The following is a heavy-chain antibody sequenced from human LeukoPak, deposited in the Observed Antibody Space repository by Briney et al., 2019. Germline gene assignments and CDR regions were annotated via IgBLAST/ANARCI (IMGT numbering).Heavy chain of an antibody. CDR2: INWNGGST. D-gene: IGHD3-22*01. CDR3: ARDTYYYDSSGYYYINDDAFDI. Sequence: RAGGSLRLSCAASGFTFDDYGMSWVRQAPGKGLEWVSGINWNGGSTGYADSVKGRFTISRDNAKNSLYLQMNSLRAEDTAVYYCARDTYYYDSSGYYYINDDAFDIWGQGTMVTVSS. J-gene: IGHJ3*02. V-gene: IGHV3-20*04. CDR1: GFTFDDYG.